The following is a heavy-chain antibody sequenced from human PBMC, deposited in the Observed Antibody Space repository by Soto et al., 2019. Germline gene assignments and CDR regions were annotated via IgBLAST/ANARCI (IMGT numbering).Heavy chain of an antibody. J-gene: IGHJ4*02. CDR2: FSHSGSA. Sequence: SSETLSLTCTVSGGSISSYYWSWIRQPPGKGLELIGYFSHSGSANYNPSLRSRVSTSVDTSNKQFSLKVSSVTAADTAVYYCARAFSYNYGLYFDYWGQGTLVTVSS. CDR1: GGSISSYY. D-gene: IGHD5-18*01. CDR3: ARAFSYNYGLYFDY. V-gene: IGHV4-59*08.